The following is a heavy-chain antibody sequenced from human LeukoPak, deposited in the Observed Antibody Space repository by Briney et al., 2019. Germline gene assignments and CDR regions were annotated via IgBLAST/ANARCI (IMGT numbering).Heavy chain of an antibody. CDR2: IYYSGST. CDR3: ARGTRRIPYDSSGYYRGYWYFDL. J-gene: IGHJ2*01. Sequence: SETLSLTCTVSGGSISSYYWSWIRQPPGKGLEWIGYIYYSGSTNYNPSLKSRVTISVDTSKNQFSLKLSSVTAADTAVYYCARGTRRIPYDSSGYYRGYWYFDLWGRGTLVTVSS. CDR1: GGSISSYY. V-gene: IGHV4-59*01. D-gene: IGHD3-22*01.